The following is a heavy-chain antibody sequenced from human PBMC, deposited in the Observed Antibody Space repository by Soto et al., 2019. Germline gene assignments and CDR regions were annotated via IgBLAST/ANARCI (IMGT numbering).Heavy chain of an antibody. CDR1: VYTFSNYG. Sequence: ASVKVSCKASVYTFSNYGISWVRQAPGQGLEWMGWISPYNSITNYAQKFHGRVILTTDTSTNTAYMELSSLTSDDTAVYFCTSRPQSLRSPGGYWGRGTMVTVSS. D-gene: IGHD1-26*01. CDR3: TSRPQSLRSPGGY. CDR2: ISPYNSIT. V-gene: IGHV1-18*01. J-gene: IGHJ4*02.